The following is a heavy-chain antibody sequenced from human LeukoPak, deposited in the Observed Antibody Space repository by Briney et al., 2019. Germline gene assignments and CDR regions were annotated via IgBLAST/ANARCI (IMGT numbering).Heavy chain of an antibody. V-gene: IGHV1-2*02. D-gene: IGHD2-2*02. J-gene: IGHJ4*02. CDR1: GYTFTGPF. CDR3: AREMGVALSAIPSVDS. CDR2: IEPKSGGT. Sequence: ASVKVSCTASGYTFTGPFMHWVRQAPGQGLEWMGWIEPKSGGTHYGHKFQGRVTMTRDTSMSTAYMELSRLKADDTAVYCCAREMGVALSAIPSVDSWGQGTLVTVSS.